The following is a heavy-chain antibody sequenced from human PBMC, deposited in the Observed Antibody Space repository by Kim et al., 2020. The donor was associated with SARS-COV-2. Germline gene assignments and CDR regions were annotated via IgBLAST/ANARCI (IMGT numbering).Heavy chain of an antibody. D-gene: IGHD2-2*01. V-gene: IGHV3-33*01. CDR3: ARGGVGPMAFEYPMDL. J-gene: IGHJ6*02. Sequence: GGSLRLSCAASGFSFTNYGMHWVRQAPGKGLEWVALIWYDGSQEYYVDSVKGRFTISRDNSKNTLYLQMNSLRAEDTAVYYCARGGVGPMAFEYPMDLWGQGTTVSVSS. CDR2: IWYDGSQE. CDR1: GFSFTNYG.